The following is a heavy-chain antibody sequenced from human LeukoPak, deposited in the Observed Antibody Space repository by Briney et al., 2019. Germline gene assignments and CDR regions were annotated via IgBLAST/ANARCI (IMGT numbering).Heavy chain of an antibody. D-gene: IGHD3-22*01. Sequence: SETLSLTCTVSGDSLTGYYWTWIRQPAGKGLEWMGRIYTTGSTNYNPSLKSRVTMSIDTSKNQFSLKLSSVTAADTAVYYCARRPATGVVVITSGFDYWGQGTLVTVSS. V-gene: IGHV4-4*07. CDR1: GDSLTGYY. J-gene: IGHJ4*02. CDR3: ARRPATGVVVITSGFDY. CDR2: IYTTGST.